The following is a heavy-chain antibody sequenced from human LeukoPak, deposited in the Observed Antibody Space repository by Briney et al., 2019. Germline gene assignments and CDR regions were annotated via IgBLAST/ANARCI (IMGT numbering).Heavy chain of an antibody. V-gene: IGHV1-46*01. D-gene: IGHD3-22*01. J-gene: IGHJ4*02. CDR3: ARGLDSSGYYQY. Sequence: GASVKVSCKSSGYTFTNYYVHWVRQAPGQGLEWMGIINPSGGSTTYAQKFQGRVTMTRYTPTSTVYMELSSLRSEDTAVYYCARGLDSSGYYQYWGQGTLVTVSS. CDR2: INPSGGST. CDR1: GYTFTNYY.